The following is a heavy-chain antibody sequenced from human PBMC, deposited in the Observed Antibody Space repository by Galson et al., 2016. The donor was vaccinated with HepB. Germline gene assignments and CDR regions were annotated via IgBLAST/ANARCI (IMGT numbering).Heavy chain of an antibody. D-gene: IGHD3-3*01. CDR2: SASGDIT. V-gene: IGHV3-23*01. CDR1: GLTFRSYA. CDR3: AKGVGVVISSGYFDY. Sequence: SLRLSCAASGLTFRSYAFSWLRQAPGKGLEWVSVSASGDITYYAHSVKGRFTISRDNAKNSLYLQMNSLRAEDTALYYCAKGVGVVISSGYFDYWGQGTLVTVSS. J-gene: IGHJ4*02.